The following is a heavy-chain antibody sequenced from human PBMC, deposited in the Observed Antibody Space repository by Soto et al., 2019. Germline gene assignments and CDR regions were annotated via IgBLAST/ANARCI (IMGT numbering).Heavy chain of an antibody. CDR1: GYSFTSYW. CDR2: IYPGDSDT. CDR3: ARQALAYCGGDCPLGY. D-gene: IGHD2-21*02. J-gene: IGHJ4*02. V-gene: IGHV5-51*01. Sequence: PVESLNIYRKVSGYSFTSYWLVWVLQMPGKGLEWMGIIYPGDSDTRYSPSFQCQVTISADKSISTAYLQWSSLKASDTAMYYCARQALAYCGGDCPLGYWGQGTMVTVSS.